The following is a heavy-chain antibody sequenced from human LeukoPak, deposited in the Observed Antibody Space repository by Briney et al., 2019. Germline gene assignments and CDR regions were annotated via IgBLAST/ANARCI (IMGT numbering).Heavy chain of an antibody. V-gene: IGHV3-48*03. CDR1: GFTFSSYE. D-gene: IGHD1-1*01. CDR3: AREGNGNDAFDI. J-gene: IGHJ3*02. Sequence: GSLRLSCAASGFTFSSYEMNWVRQAPGKGLEWVSYISSSGSTIYYADSVKGRFTTSRDNAKNSLYLQMSSLRAEDTAVYYCAREGNGNDAFDIWGQGTMVTVSS. CDR2: ISSSGSTI.